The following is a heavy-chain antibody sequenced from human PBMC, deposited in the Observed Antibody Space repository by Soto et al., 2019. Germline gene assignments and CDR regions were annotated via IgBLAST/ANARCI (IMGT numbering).Heavy chain of an antibody. Sequence: QVQLVQSGAEVKKPGSSVKVSCKASGGTFSSYAISWVRQAPGQGLEWMGGIIPIFGTANYAQKFQGRVTITADESTSTAYMELSSLRSEDTAVYYCARDSPVGATTSHWFDPWGQGTLVTVSS. D-gene: IGHD1-26*01. CDR1: GGTFSSYA. CDR3: ARDSPVGATTSHWFDP. V-gene: IGHV1-69*12. CDR2: IIPIFGTA. J-gene: IGHJ5*02.